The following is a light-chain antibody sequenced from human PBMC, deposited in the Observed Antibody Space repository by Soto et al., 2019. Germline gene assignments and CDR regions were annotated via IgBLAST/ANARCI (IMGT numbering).Light chain of an antibody. J-gene: IGLJ1*01. CDR2: HVS. CDR3: YSYTTSSTYV. CDR1: RSDVGGYNY. Sequence: GLTERGSVAGCPGQWITISCNGKRSDVGGYNYVSWYQQHPAKVPKLMIYHVSNRPSGVSDRFSGSTSGNTASLTISWLQAEHEGDYYCYSYTTSSTYVFGTGTKVTVL. V-gene: IGLV2-14*01.